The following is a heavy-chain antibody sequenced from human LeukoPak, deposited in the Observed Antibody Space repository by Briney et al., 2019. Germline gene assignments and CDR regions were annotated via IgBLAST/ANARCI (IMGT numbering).Heavy chain of an antibody. J-gene: IGHJ6*02. V-gene: IGHV1-18*01. CDR1: GYTFTSYG. D-gene: IGHD4-17*01. Sequence: GASVKVSCKASGYTFTSYGVSWVRQAPGQGLEWMGWISAYNGNTNYAQKLQGRATMTTDTSTSTAYMELRSLRSDDTAVYYCARVDGDYGGAREYGMDVWGQGTTVTVSS. CDR3: ARVDGDYGGAREYGMDV. CDR2: ISAYNGNT.